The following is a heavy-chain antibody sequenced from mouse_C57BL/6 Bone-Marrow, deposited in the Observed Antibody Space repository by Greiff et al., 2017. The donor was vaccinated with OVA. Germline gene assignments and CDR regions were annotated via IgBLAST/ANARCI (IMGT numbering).Heavy chain of an antibody. J-gene: IGHJ2*01. Sequence: EVMLVESGGGLVQPGGSMKLSCVASGFTFSNYWMNWVRQSPEKGLEWVAQIRLKSDNYATHYAESVKGRFTISRDDSKSSVYLQMNNLRAEDTGIYYCTFLITTVVATYDYWGQGTTLTVSS. D-gene: IGHD1-1*01. CDR3: TFLITTVVATYDY. CDR2: IRLKSDNYAT. V-gene: IGHV6-3*01. CDR1: GFTFSNYW.